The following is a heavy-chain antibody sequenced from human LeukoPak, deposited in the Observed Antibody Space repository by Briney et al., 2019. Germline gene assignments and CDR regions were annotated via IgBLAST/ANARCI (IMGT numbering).Heavy chain of an antibody. CDR3: ARVGDWNDLVY. CDR1: GYSISSSYW. D-gene: IGHD1-1*01. V-gene: IGHV4-28*03. Sequence: SDTLSLTCAVSGYSISSSYWWGWIRQPPGKALEWIGYIYYSGSTTNYNPSLRGRATISVDASKNQFSLRLRSVTAADTAVYYCARVGDWNDLVYWGQGALVSVSS. J-gene: IGHJ4*02. CDR2: IYYSGSTT.